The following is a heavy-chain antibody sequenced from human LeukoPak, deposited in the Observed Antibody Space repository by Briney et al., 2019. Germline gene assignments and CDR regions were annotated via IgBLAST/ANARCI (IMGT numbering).Heavy chain of an antibody. D-gene: IGHD2-2*01. CDR1: GFTFGAYA. V-gene: IGHV3-49*04. CDR3: ARDQYAGYDPYDFDY. Sequence: GGSLRLSCTASGFTFGAYAMTWVRQAPGKGLEWVSFIRSRTYGGTTEYAASVKGRFTISRDDSKSIAYLQMNSLETEDTAVYYCARDQYAGYDPYDFDYWGQGTLVTVSS. CDR2: IRSRTYGGTT. J-gene: IGHJ4*02.